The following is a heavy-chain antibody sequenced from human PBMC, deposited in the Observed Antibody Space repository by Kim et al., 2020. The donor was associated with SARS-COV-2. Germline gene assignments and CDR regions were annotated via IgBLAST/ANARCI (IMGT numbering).Heavy chain of an antibody. CDR3: ARGYCSSTSCYLDYYYGMDV. Sequence: ASVKVSCKASGYTFTGYYMHWVRQAPGQVLEWMGRINPNSGGTNYAQKFQGRVTMTRDTSISTAYMELSRLRSDDTAVYYCARGYCSSTSCYLDYYYGMDVWGQGTTVTVSS. V-gene: IGHV1-2*06. D-gene: IGHD2-2*01. J-gene: IGHJ6*02. CDR2: INPNSGGT. CDR1: GYTFTGYY.